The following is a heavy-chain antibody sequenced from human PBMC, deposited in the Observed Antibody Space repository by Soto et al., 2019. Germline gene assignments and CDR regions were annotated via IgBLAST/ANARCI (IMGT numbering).Heavy chain of an antibody. CDR3: ASGDLGGFDL. Sequence: EVQLVESEGGLVQRGGSLRLSCAASGFTFNYYWMHWVRQAPGQGLVWVAHIQNDGSRTTYADSVKGRFTISRDNAKNTIYLQMNCLRAEDTAVYYCASGDLGGFDLWGQGTTVTVSS. V-gene: IGHV3-74*01. D-gene: IGHD2-21*02. CDR2: IQNDGSRT. CDR1: GFTFNYYW. J-gene: IGHJ3*01.